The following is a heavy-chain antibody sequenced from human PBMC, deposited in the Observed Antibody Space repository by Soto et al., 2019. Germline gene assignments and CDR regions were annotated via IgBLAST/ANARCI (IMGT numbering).Heavy chain of an antibody. V-gene: IGHV4-31*03. J-gene: IGHJ4*02. Sequence: SETLSLTCTVSGVSISSGGYYWSWIRQHRGKGLEWIGYIYYSGNTYYNPSLKSRVAISVDTSKNQFALKLSSVTAADTAVYYCARAPGDKYDSSGSLYFDYGGQGILVTVSS. CDR1: GVSISSGGYY. D-gene: IGHD3-22*01. CDR3: ARAPGDKYDSSGSLYFDY. CDR2: IYYSGNT.